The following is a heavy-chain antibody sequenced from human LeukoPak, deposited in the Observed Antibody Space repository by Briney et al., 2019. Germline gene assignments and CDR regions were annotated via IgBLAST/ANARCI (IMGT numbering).Heavy chain of an antibody. J-gene: IGHJ4*02. CDR2: IYYSGST. D-gene: IGHD3-3*01. Sequence: PSETLSLTCAVYGGSFSGYYWSWIRQPPGKGLEWIGSIYYSGSTYYNPSLKSRVTISVDTSKNQFPLKLSSVTAADTAVYYCATPEGGYDFWSGYSTPYYFDYWGQGTLVTVSS. CDR1: GGSFSGYY. V-gene: IGHV4-34*01. CDR3: ATPEGGYDFWSGYSTPYYFDY.